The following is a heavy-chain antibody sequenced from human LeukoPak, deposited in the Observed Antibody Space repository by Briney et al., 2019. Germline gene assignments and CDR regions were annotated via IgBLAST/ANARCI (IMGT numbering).Heavy chain of an antibody. CDR2: ISGSGGST. D-gene: IGHD3-10*01. Sequence: GGSLRLSCAASGFTFSSYAMSWVRQAPGKGLEWVSAISGSGGSTYYADSVKGRFTISRDNSKNTLYLQMNSLRAEDTAVYYCAKGSDYYGTLYYFDYWGQGTLVTVSS. V-gene: IGHV3-23*01. J-gene: IGHJ4*02. CDR3: AKGSDYYGTLYYFDY. CDR1: GFTFSSYA.